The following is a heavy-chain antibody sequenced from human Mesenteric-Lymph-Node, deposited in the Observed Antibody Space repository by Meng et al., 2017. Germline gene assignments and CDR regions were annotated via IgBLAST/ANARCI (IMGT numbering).Heavy chain of an antibody. V-gene: IGHV3-33*01. CDR2: IWFDESNK. CDR3: ARTSSTSYYDSGTYYSDY. J-gene: IGHJ4*02. D-gene: IGHD3-22*01. Sequence: GGSLRLSCAASGFSFSSYGMHWVRQAPGKGLEWVALIWFDESNKSYGDSVKGRFTISRDNSKSTLYLHMNSLRADDTAVYYCARTSSTSYYDSGTYYSDYWGQGTLVTVSS. CDR1: GFSFSSYG.